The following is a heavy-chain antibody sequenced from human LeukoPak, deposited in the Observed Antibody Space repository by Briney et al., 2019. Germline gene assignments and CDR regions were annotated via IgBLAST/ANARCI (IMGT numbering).Heavy chain of an antibody. J-gene: IGHJ4*02. V-gene: IGHV1-18*01. Sequence: GASVKVSCKASGYTFTNYGISWVRQAPGQGLEWMGWISAYNGNTNYAHQLQGRVTMNTVESTRTAYMELRSLRSDDTAECYGARHQGGRGGYWFDFWGRGTRVTVSS. CDR2: ISAYNGNT. CDR1: GYTFTNYG. D-gene: IGHD3-22*01. CDR3: ARHQGGRGGYWFDF.